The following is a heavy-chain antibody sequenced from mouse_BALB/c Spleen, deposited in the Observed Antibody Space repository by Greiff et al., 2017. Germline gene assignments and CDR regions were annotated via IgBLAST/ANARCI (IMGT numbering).Heavy chain of an antibody. V-gene: IGHV5-6*01. J-gene: IGHJ4*01. D-gene: IGHD1-1*01. Sequence: EVKVVESGGDLVKPGGSLKLSCAASGFTFSSYGMSWVRQTPDKRLEWVATISSGGSYTYYPDSVKGRFTISRDNAKNTLYLQMSSLKSEDTAMYYCARPLTKVVATDAMDYWGQGTSVTVSS. CDR3: ARPLTKVVATDAMDY. CDR2: ISSGGSYT. CDR1: GFTFSSYG.